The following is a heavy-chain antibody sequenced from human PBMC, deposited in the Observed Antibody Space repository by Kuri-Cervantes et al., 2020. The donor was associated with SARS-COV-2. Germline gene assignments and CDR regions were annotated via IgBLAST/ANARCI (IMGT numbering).Heavy chain of an antibody. CDR3: ARERVAAAGRRYYYYGMDV. CDR1: GGSFSGYY. CDR2: INHSGST. Sequence: SETLSLTCAVYGGSFSGYYWSWIRQPPGKGLEWIGEINHSGSTNYNPSLKSRVTISVDTSKNQFSLKLSSVTAADTAVYYCARERVAAAGRRYYYYGMDVWGQGTTVTVSS. V-gene: IGHV4-34*01. D-gene: IGHD6-13*01. J-gene: IGHJ6*02.